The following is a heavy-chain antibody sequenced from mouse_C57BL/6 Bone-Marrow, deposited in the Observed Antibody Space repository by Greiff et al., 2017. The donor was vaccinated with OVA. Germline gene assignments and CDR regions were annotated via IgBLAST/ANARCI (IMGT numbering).Heavy chain of an antibody. V-gene: IGHV1-82*01. D-gene: IGHD1-1*01. Sequence: QVQLQQSGPELVKPGASVKISCKASGYSFTDYNMNWVKQRPGKGLEWIGRIYPGDGDTNYNGKFKGKATLTADKSSSTAYMQLSSLTSEDSAVYFCARFDYGSSHYAMDYWGQGTSVTVSS. J-gene: IGHJ4*01. CDR1: GYSFTDYN. CDR3: ARFDYGSSHYAMDY. CDR2: IYPGDGDT.